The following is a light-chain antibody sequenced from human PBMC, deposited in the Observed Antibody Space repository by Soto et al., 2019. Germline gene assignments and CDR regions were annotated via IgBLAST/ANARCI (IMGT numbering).Light chain of an antibody. CDR1: QSVSSN. V-gene: IGKV3-15*01. J-gene: IGKJ1*01. CDR3: QQYNNWPRT. CDR2: GAS. Sequence: EIVMTQSPATLSVSPGERATLSCRASQSVSSNLAWYQQKPGQAPMLLIYGASTRSTGIPARFSGSGSGTEFPLTISSLQSEDLAVYYCQQYNNWPRTFGQGTKVEIK.